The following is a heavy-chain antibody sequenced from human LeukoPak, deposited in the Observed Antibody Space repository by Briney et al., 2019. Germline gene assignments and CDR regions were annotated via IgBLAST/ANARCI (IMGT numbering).Heavy chain of an antibody. CDR2: INPNSGGT. CDR3: ARVYMVRGVPHSDY. Sequence: ASVKVSCKASGYTFTGYYMHWVRQAPGQGLEWMGWINPNSGGTNYAQKFQGRVTMTRDTSISTAYMELSRLRSDDTAVYYCARVYMVRGVPHSDYWGQGTLVTVSS. CDR1: GYTFTGYY. J-gene: IGHJ4*02. D-gene: IGHD3-10*01. V-gene: IGHV1-2*02.